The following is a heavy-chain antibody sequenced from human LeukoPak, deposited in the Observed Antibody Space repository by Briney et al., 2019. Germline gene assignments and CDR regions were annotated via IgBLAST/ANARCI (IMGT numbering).Heavy chain of an antibody. CDR2: IYYSGST. Sequence: SETLSLTCTVSGGSISSYYWSWIRQPPGKGLEWIGYIYYSGSTNYNPSPKSRVTISVDTSKNQFSLKLSSVTAADTAVYYCARDLGFCGGDCYSHNWFDPWGQGTLVTVSS. V-gene: IGHV4-59*01. J-gene: IGHJ5*02. D-gene: IGHD2-21*02. CDR3: ARDLGFCGGDCYSHNWFDP. CDR1: GGSISSYY.